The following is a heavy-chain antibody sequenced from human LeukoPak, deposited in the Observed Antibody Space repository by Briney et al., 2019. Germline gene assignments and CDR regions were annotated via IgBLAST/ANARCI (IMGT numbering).Heavy chain of an antibody. CDR3: ARESGSSSWYSYRWEDDAFDI. D-gene: IGHD6-13*01. CDR1: GFTFSSYG. Sequence: PGGSLRLSCAASGFTFSSYGMHWVRQAPGKGLEWVAVISYDGSNKYYADSVKGRFTISRDNSKNTLYLQMNSLRAEDTAVYYCARESGSSSWYSYRWEDDAFDIWGQGTMVTVSS. V-gene: IGHV3-30*03. J-gene: IGHJ3*02. CDR2: ISYDGSNK.